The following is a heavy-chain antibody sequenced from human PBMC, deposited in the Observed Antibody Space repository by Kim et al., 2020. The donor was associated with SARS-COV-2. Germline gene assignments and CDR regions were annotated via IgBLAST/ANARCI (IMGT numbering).Heavy chain of an antibody. D-gene: IGHD5-12*01. CDR1: GFTFSSFV. CDR2: ISYDGSNK. CDR3: AKDRWFVDIVSTIWENSYYHGGMDV. V-gene: IGHV3-30*18. J-gene: IGHJ6*02. Sequence: GGSLRLSCAASGFTFSSFVMHWVRQAPGKGLEWVAVISYDGSNKYYADSVKGRFTISRDNSKNTLYLQMNSLRAEDTAVYYCAKDRWFVDIVSTIWENSYYHGGMDVWGQGTKVTVSS.